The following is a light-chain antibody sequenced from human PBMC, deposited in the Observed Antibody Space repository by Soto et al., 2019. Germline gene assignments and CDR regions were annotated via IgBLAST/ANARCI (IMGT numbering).Light chain of an antibody. CDR1: QNINSN. J-gene: IGKJ1*01. Sequence: EIVMTQSPAILSVSPGVRTTLSCRASQNINSNLAWYQQTPGQTPRLLLYALSTRATDLPVWFSGSGSGTKFTLTISGLQSEDFAMYRCQQSNDWHRTFSQGTKVDIK. CDR3: QQSNDWHRT. V-gene: IGKV3-15*01. CDR2: ALS.